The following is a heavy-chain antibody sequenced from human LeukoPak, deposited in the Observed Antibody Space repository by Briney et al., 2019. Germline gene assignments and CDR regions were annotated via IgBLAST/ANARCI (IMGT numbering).Heavy chain of an antibody. Sequence: PSETLSLTCTVSGGSISSGDYYWSWIRQPPGKGLEWIGYIYYSGSTYYNPSLKSRVTISVDTSKNQFSLKLSSVTAADTAVYYCALTTFSSGFYYFDYWGQGTLVTVSS. CDR3: ALTTFSSGFYYFDY. V-gene: IGHV4-30-4*08. J-gene: IGHJ4*02. CDR1: GGSISSGDYY. CDR2: IYYSGST. D-gene: IGHD6-19*01.